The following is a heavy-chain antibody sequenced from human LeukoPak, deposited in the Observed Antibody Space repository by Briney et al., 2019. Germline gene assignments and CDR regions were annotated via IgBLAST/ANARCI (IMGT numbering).Heavy chain of an antibody. Sequence: PGGSLRLSCAASGLPFTNAWMSWVRQAPGKGLEWVGRIKGKVDGGTTDHAAPVKGRFTISRDDSKNTLYLQMNSLKTEDTVVYYCTTVGLYNILTGYYHDSFDMWGQGTMVTVSS. CDR3: TTVGLYNILTGYYHDSFDM. V-gene: IGHV3-15*01. CDR2: IKGKVDGGTT. D-gene: IGHD3-9*01. J-gene: IGHJ3*02. CDR1: GLPFTNAW.